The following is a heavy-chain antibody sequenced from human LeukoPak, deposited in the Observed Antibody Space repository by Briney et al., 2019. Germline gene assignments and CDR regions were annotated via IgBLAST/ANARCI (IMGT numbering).Heavy chain of an antibody. D-gene: IGHD3-3*01. J-gene: IGHJ4*02. CDR1: GYSICSGYY. CDR3: ARHGEWFTSSFDY. CDR2: IYHSGST. Sequence: PSETLSLTCAVSGYSICSGYYWGWIRQPPGKGLEWIGSIYHSGSTYYNPSLKSRVTISVDTSKNQFSLKLSSVTAADTAVYYCARHGEWFTSSFDYWGQGTLVTVSS. V-gene: IGHV4-38-2*01.